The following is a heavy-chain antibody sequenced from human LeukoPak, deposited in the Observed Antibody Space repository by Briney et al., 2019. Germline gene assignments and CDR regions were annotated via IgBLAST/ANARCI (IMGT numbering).Heavy chain of an antibody. D-gene: IGHD5-24*01. CDR3: ARGVEMATTIFDY. Sequence: PSETLSLTCTVSGGSISSGGYYWNWIRQPPGKGLEWIGEINHSGSTNYNPSLKSRVTISVDTSKNQFSLKLSSVTAADTAVYYCARGVEMATTIFDYWGQGTLVTVSS. CDR2: INHSGST. V-gene: IGHV4-39*07. CDR1: GGSISSGGYY. J-gene: IGHJ4*02.